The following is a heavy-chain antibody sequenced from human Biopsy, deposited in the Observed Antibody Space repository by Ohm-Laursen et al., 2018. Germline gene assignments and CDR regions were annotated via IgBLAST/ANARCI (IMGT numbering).Heavy chain of an antibody. J-gene: IGHJ4*02. V-gene: IGHV4-59*11. CDR1: GGSFTGHY. D-gene: IGHD4-23*01. CDR2: ISYIGYT. CDR3: ARGSNDFGGLYFPR. Sequence: SDTLSLTCTVSGGSFTGHYWSWIRQPPGKGLGRNGLISYIGYTIYNASLKSRSTISVGTSRNHFSLRLSSLTAAATAVYYCARGSNDFGGLYFPRWGQGTLLTVSS.